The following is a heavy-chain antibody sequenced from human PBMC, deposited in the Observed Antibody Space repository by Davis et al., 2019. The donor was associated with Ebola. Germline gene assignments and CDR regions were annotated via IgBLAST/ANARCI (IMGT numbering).Heavy chain of an antibody. J-gene: IGHJ4*02. CDR1: GFTVSSNY. D-gene: IGHD6-19*01. V-gene: IGHV3-21*01. CDR2: ISSSESYI. CDR3: AREPNYSSGYYFDS. Sequence: GESLKISCAASGFTVSSNYMSWVRQAPGKGLEWVSSISSSESYIYYTGSVNGRFTISRDNAKNSLYLQMNSLRAEDTAIYYCAREPNYSSGYYFDSWGQGVLVTVSS.